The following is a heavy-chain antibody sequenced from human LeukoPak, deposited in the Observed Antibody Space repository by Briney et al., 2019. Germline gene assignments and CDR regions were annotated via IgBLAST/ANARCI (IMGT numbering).Heavy chain of an antibody. CDR1: GGSISSSIYY. J-gene: IGHJ1*01. V-gene: IGHV4-39*01. CDR3: ARLGSGRPKYFQH. Sequence: SETLSLTCTVSGGSISSSIYYWGWIRQPPGKGLEWIGSIYYSGSTYYNPSLRSRVTISVDTSKNQFSLKLSSVTAADTAVYYCARLGSGRPKYFQHWGQGTLVTVSS. CDR2: IYYSGST. D-gene: IGHD3-10*01.